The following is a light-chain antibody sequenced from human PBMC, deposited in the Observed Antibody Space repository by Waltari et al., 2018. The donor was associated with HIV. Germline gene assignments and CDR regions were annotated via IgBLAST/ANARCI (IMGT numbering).Light chain of an antibody. J-gene: IGLJ2*01. CDR2: DVS. Sequence: QSALTQPASVSGSPGQSITISCPGTTSDVGGCNSVSWYQQPPAKSPKPVILDVSNRPSGVSNRFSGSKSGNTSSLTISGLQAEDEAYYYCSSYTNSDTVVFGGGTKVTVL. CDR1: TSDVGGCNS. CDR3: SSYTNSDTVV. V-gene: IGLV2-14*03.